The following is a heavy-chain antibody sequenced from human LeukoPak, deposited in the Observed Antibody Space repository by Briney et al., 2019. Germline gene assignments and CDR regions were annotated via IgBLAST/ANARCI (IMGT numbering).Heavy chain of an antibody. J-gene: IGHJ4*02. CDR3: ARDRPYSSGSAY. CDR1: GLTFRDYY. CDR2: ISSSGSAM. Sequence: GGSLRLSCAASGLTFRDYYMSWIRQAPGKGLEWVSCISSSGSAMYYADSVRGRFTISRDNAKNSLYLQMNSLRADDTAVYYCARDRPYSSGSAYWGQGTLVTVSS. V-gene: IGHV3-11*01. D-gene: IGHD6-19*01.